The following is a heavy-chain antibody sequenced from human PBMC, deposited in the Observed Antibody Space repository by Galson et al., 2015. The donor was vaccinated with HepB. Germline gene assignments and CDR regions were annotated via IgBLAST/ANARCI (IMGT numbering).Heavy chain of an antibody. CDR3: AKRGIVVAGTPEHFDS. CDR1: RFTFSNYA. V-gene: IGHV3-23*01. J-gene: IGHJ4*02. D-gene: IGHD6-19*01. Sequence: SLRLSCAASRFTFSNYAMSWVRQSPREGLEWVSSISGSGSLTYYADSVKGRFTISRDNSKNTLYLQMNSLRGEDTAIYYCAKRGIVVAGTPEHFDSWGQGTVVTVSP. CDR2: ISGSGSLT.